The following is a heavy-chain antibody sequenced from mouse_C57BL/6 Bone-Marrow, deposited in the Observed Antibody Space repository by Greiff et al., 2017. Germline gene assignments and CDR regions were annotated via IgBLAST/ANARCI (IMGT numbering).Heavy chain of an antibody. CDR2: IYPRSGNT. Sequence: VQLQQSGAELARPGASVKLSCKASGYTFTSYGISWVKQRTGQGLEWIGEIYPRSGNTYYNEKFKGKATLTADKSSSTAYMELRSLTSEDSAVYFCAREALYYYGRVYWYFDVWGTGTTVTVSS. CDR3: AREALYYYGRVYWYFDV. D-gene: IGHD1-1*01. J-gene: IGHJ1*03. CDR1: GYTFTSYG. V-gene: IGHV1-81*01.